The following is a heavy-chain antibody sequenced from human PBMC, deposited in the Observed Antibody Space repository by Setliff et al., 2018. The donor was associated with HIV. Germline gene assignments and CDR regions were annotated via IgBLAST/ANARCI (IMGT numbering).Heavy chain of an antibody. CDR1: GGSISSGGFY. D-gene: IGHD6-13*01. V-gene: IGHV4-31*03. CDR3: ARGRGSSSSWPIDY. CDR2: IYTSGNP. Sequence: PSETLSLTCTVTGGSISSGGFYWTWIRQHPGKGLEWIGYIYTSGNPFYNPSLRSRVTISLDTSKNQFSLKLSSVTAADTAVYYCARGRGSSSSWPIDYWGQGTLVTVSS. J-gene: IGHJ4*02.